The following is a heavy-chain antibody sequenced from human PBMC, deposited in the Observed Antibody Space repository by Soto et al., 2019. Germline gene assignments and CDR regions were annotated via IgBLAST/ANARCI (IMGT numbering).Heavy chain of an antibody. CDR3: ATPQDYDGCLDS. Sequence: QVQFVQSGAEVKKPGASVKVSCKTPGYTFTRYHIHWVRQAPGQRLEWMGWINVGNGNTRYSQKFQGRLTLTRDTPGNTAYRQLNSLISEDTAVYYCATPQDYDGCLDSWGQGTLVTVSS. CDR1: GYTFTRYH. V-gene: IGHV1-3*01. D-gene: IGHD3-22*01. J-gene: IGHJ4*02. CDR2: INVGNGNT.